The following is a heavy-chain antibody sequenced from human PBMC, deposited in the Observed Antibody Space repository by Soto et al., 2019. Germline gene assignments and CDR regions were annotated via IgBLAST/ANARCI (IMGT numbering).Heavy chain of an antibody. CDR1: GFTFSSYS. V-gene: IGHV3-48*02. CDR2: ISSSSSTI. J-gene: IGHJ6*02. CDR3: ARRYRVRGWDYYGMDV. D-gene: IGHD1-26*01. Sequence: LRLSCAASGFTFSSYSMNWVRQAPGKGLEWVSYISSSSSTIYYADSVKGRFTISRDNAKNSLYLQMNSLRDEDTAVYYCARRYRVRGWDYYGMDVWGQGTTVTVSS.